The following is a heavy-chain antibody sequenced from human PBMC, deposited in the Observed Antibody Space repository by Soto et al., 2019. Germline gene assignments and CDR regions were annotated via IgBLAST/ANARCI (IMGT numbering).Heavy chain of an antibody. CDR1: GFNFGPFW. CDR3: VRDRGHPDRSDP. J-gene: IGHJ5*01. Sequence: GGSLRLSCAASGFNFGPFWMHWVRQAPGKGLVWVSHINSDGTTIVYADSVKGRFTISRDNAKNTLYLQMNSLRVEDTAVYFCVRDRGHPDRSDPWGPATLVTVYS. V-gene: IGHV3-74*01. CDR2: INSDGTTI. D-gene: IGHD3-10*01.